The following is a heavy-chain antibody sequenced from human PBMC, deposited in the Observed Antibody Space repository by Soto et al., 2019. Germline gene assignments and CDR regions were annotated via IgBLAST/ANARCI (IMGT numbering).Heavy chain of an antibody. V-gene: IGHV1-3*01. CDR2: INAGNGNT. CDR3: ARVGYSYGLYYYYGMDV. J-gene: IGHJ6*02. CDR1: GYTFTSYA. Sequence: ASVKVSCKASGYTFTSYAMHWVRQAPGQRLEWMGWINAGNGNTKYSQKFQGRVTITRDTSASTAYMELSSLRSEDTAVYYCARVGYSYGLYYYYGMDVWGQGTTVTVSS. D-gene: IGHD5-18*01.